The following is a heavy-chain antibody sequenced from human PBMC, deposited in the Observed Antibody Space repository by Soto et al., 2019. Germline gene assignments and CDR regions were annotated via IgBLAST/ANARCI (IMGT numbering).Heavy chain of an antibody. CDR3: ARDAGYYYGSGSYYTYYGMDV. J-gene: IGHJ6*02. D-gene: IGHD3-10*01. V-gene: IGHV1-18*01. Sequence: QVQLVQSGAEVKKPGASVKVSCKASGYTFTSYGISWVRQAPGQGLEWMGWISAYNGNTNYAQKLQGRVTMTTDTSKSTGYMELRSLRSDDTAVYYCARDAGYYYGSGSYYTYYGMDVWGQGTTVTVSS. CDR2: ISAYNGNT. CDR1: GYTFTSYG.